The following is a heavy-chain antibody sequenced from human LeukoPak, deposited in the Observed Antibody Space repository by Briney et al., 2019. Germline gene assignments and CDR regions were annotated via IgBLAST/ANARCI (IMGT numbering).Heavy chain of an antibody. D-gene: IGHD6-13*01. CDR2: ISGSGGST. CDR3: AKDRLSRKTIAAAGDFDY. Sequence: AGGSLRLSCAASGFTFSIYAMRLVRQAPGKGLEWVSAISGSGGSTYYADSVKGRFTISRDNSKNTLYLQMNSLRAEDTAVYYCAKDRLSRKTIAAAGDFDYWGQGTLVTVSS. CDR1: GFTFSIYA. V-gene: IGHV3-23*01. J-gene: IGHJ4*02.